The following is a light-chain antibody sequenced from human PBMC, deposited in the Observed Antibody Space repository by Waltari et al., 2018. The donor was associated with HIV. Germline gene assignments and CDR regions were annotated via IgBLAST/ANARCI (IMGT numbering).Light chain of an antibody. Sequence: EIVLTQSPGTLSLSPGERATLSCRSSQSLSSNYLAWYQQKPGQAPRLLIFGASSRATDIPDRFSGSGSGTDFTLTIRRLEPEDFAVYYGQQNGNSLTFGPGTKVNIK. V-gene: IGKV3-20*01. CDR1: QSLSSNY. J-gene: IGKJ3*01. CDR3: QQNGNSLT. CDR2: GAS.